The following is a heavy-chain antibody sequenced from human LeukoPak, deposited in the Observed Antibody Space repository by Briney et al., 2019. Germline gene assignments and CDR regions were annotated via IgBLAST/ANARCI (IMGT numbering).Heavy chain of an antibody. CDR2: INPSGGST. Sequence: ASVKVSCKASGYTFTSYYMHWVRQAPGQGLEWMGIINPSGGSTSYAQKFQGRVTITADKSTSTAYMELSSLRSEDTAVYYCARAMRRDRRWLQTFVFDYWGQGTLVTVSS. D-gene: IGHD5-24*01. CDR3: ARAMRRDRRWLQTFVFDY. J-gene: IGHJ4*02. V-gene: IGHV1-46*01. CDR1: GYTFTSYY.